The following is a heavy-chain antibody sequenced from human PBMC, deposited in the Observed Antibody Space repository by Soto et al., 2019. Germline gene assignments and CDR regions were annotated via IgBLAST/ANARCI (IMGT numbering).Heavy chain of an antibody. CDR1: GGSIGNSY. V-gene: IGHV4-59*08. CDR2: IYYSGSS. J-gene: IGHJ4*02. CDR3: ARHSSSWPIFDY. D-gene: IGHD6-13*01. Sequence: QVQLQESGPGLVKPSENLSLTCTVSGGSIGNSYWSWIRQSPGKGLEWIGYIYYSGSSNYNPSLKSRVSISVDTSKNQFSLKLSSVTAADTAVYYCARHSSSWPIFDYWGQGILVIVSS.